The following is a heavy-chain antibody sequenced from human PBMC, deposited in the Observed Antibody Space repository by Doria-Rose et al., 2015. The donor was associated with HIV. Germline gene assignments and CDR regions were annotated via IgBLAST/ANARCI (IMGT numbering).Heavy chain of an antibody. Sequence: QVQLQQWGTRLLQPSETLSLTCAVYTGSFSGHYWSWIRQPPGKGLEWIGEITHRGGPKYNPSLKSRVTMSVDTSKNQFSLRLTSVTAADTAMYYCARVPGNYSSSPFDVWGQGSLVVVSS. CDR2: ITHRGGP. J-gene: IGHJ4*02. V-gene: IGHV4-34*01. D-gene: IGHD6-6*01. CDR1: TGSFSGHY. CDR3: ARVPGNYSSSPFDV.